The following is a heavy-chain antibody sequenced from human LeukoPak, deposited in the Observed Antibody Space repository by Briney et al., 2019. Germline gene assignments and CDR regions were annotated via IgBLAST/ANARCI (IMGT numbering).Heavy chain of an antibody. CDR2: IQQDGSEK. J-gene: IGHJ6*04. D-gene: IGHD3-10*02. CDR1: GFTFSTYW. V-gene: IGHV3-7*01. CDR3: AELGITMIGGV. Sequence: GGSLRLSCAASGFTFSTYWMSWVRQAPGKGLEWVANIQQDGSEKYYVDSVKGRFTISRDNAKNSLYLQMNSLRAEDTAVYYCAELGITMIGGVWGKGTTVTISS.